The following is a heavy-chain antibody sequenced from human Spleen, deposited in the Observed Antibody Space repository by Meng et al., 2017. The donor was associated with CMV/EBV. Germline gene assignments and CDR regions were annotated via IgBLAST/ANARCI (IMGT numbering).Heavy chain of an antibody. V-gene: IGHV5-51*01. CDR3: ARALTYCSTTSCYLKY. J-gene: IGHJ4*02. D-gene: IGHD2-2*01. CDR2: IYPGDSDT. Sequence: DTLTNYGIGWGRQMPGKGLEWMGVIYPGDSDTRYSPSFQGQVTISADKSINTAFLHWSSLKASDTAMYYCARALTYCSTTSCYLKYWGQGTLVTVSS. CDR1: DTLTNYG.